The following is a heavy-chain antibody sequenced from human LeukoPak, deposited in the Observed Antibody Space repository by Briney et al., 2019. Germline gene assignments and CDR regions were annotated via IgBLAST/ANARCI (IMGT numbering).Heavy chain of an antibody. D-gene: IGHD3-22*01. CDR1: GGSISSSSYY. J-gene: IGHJ5*02. Sequence: SETLSLTCTVSGGSISSSSYYWGWIRQPPGKGLEWIGSIYYSGSTYYNPSLKSRVTISVDTSKNQFSLKLSPVTAADTAVYYCARHLKSITMIVVVTTNLVWFDPWGQGTLVTVSS. CDR3: ARHLKSITMIVVVTTNLVWFDP. CDR2: IYYSGST. V-gene: IGHV4-39*01.